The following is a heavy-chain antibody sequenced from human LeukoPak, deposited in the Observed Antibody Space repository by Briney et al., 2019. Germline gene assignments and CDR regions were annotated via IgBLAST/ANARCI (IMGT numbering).Heavy chain of an antibody. J-gene: IGHJ3*02. Sequence: GGSLRLSCAASGFTFSSYAMHWVRQAPGKGLEYVSAISSNGGSTYYANSVKGRFTISRDNSKNTLYLQMGSLRAEDMAVYYCARASSLDAFDIWGQGTMATVSS. CDR1: GFTFSSYA. CDR3: ARASSLDAFDI. V-gene: IGHV3-64*01. CDR2: ISSNGGST.